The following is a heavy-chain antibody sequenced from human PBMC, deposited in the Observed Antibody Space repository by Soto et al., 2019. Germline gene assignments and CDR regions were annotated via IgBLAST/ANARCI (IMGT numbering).Heavy chain of an antibody. CDR2: INPNSGVT. D-gene: IGHD5-12*01. CDR1: GDTFTDYY. Sequence: VQLVQSGAEVKKPGASVKVSCKASGDTFTDYYMHWVRQAPGQGLEWMGWINPNSGVTKYAQKCRGWVTMTRDTSIRTVYMELSRLKADDTAVYYCARESGGATATLDYYYFYMDVWGKGTTVTVSS. CDR3: ARESGGATATLDYYYFYMDV. V-gene: IGHV1-2*04. J-gene: IGHJ6*03.